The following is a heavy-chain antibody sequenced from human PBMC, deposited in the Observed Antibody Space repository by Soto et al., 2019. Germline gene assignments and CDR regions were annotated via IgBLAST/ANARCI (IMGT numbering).Heavy chain of an antibody. V-gene: IGHV3-21*01. CDR3: ARGAHIVVVTAAAFDY. J-gene: IGHJ4*02. CDR1: GFTFSSYS. Sequence: GGSLRLSCAASGFTFSSYSMNWVRQAPGKGLEWVSSISSSSSYIYYADSVKGRFTISRDNAKNSLYLQMNSLRAEDTAVYYCARGAHIVVVTAAAFDYWGQGTLVTGSS. CDR2: ISSSSSYI. D-gene: IGHD2-21*02.